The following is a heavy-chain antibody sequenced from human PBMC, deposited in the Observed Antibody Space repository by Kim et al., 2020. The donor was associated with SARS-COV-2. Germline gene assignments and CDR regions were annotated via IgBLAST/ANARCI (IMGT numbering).Heavy chain of an antibody. CDR2: IYYSGST. J-gene: IGHJ4*02. CDR1: GGSISSYY. Sequence: SETLSLTCTVSGGSISSYYWSWIRQPPGKGLEWIGYIYYSGSTNYNPSLKSRVTISVDTSKNQFSLKLRSVTAADTAVYYCARDFGYYGSGPFDYWGQGTLVTVSS. V-gene: IGHV4-59*01. D-gene: IGHD3-10*01. CDR3: ARDFGYYGSGPFDY.